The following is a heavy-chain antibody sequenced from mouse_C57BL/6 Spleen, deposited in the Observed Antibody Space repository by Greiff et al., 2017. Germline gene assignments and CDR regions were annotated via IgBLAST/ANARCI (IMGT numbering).Heavy chain of an antibody. J-gene: IGHJ4*01. D-gene: IGHD2-9*01. CDR2: ISSGSSTI. Sequence: DVKLVESGGGLVKPGGSLKLSCAASGFTFSDYGMHWVRQAPEKGLEWVAYISSGSSTIYYADTVKGRFTSSRDNAKNTLFRQMTSLRSEDTAMYYCARPPMVTYYAMDYWGQGTSVTVSS. CDR3: ARPPMVTYYAMDY. V-gene: IGHV5-17*01. CDR1: GFTFSDYG.